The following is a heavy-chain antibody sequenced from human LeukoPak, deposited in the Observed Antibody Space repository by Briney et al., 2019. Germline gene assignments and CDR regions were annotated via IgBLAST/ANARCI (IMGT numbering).Heavy chain of an antibody. D-gene: IGHD3-3*01. V-gene: IGHV3-23*01. CDR2: ISGSGGST. CDR3: AKQAGWGGYFSFLPFDF. J-gene: IGHJ4*02. Sequence: GGSLRLSCAASGFTFSNAWMSWVRQAPGKGLEWVSAISGSGGSTYYADSVKGRFTISRDNSKNTLYLQMNSLRADDTAVYFCAKQAGWGGYFSFLPFDFWGRGTLVTVSS. CDR1: GFTFSNAW.